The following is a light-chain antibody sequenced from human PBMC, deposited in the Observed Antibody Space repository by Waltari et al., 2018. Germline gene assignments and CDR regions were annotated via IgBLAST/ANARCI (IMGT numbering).Light chain of an antibody. CDR1: QSISTW. CDR2: TAS. V-gene: IGKV1-5*03. J-gene: IGKJ3*01. CDR3: QQYNTYVT. Sequence: DIQMTQSPSTLSASVGDRVTITCRASQSISTWLAGYQQKPGTAPNPLIYTASSLESGVPARFSGSGSGTEFTLTISSLQPDDFATFYCQQYNTYVTFGPGTKVDIK.